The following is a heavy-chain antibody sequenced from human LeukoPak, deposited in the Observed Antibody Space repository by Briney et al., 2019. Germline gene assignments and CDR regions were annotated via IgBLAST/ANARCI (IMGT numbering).Heavy chain of an antibody. D-gene: IGHD6-19*01. CDR1: GYTLTELS. CDR2: FDPEDGET. J-gene: IGHJ6*02. CDR3: ATDSSIAVAGYYYYYGMDV. Sequence: GASVKVSYKVSGYTLTELSMHWVRQAPGKGLEWMGGFDPEDGETIYAQKFQGRVTMTEDTSTDTAYMELSSLRSEDTAVYYCATDSSIAVAGYYYYYGMDVWGQGTTVTVSS. V-gene: IGHV1-24*01.